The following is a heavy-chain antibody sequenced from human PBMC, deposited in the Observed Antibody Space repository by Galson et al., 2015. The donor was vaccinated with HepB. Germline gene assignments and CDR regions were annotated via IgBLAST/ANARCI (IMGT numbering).Heavy chain of an antibody. Sequence: SETLSLTCTVPGDSIISSYWSWIRQPPGKGLEWIGDIHFTGDTTSNPSLNSRLTMSLDTSKSQFSLELTSVTAAGTAVYYCARDSAYYFHWGQGILVTVSS. CDR2: IHFTGDT. V-gene: IGHV4-59*01. CDR3: ARDSAYYFH. CDR1: GDSIISSY. J-gene: IGHJ4*02. D-gene: IGHD2/OR15-2a*01.